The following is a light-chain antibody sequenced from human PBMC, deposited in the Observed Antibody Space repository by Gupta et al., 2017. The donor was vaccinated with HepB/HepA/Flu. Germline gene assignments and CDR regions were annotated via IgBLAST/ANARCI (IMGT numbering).Light chain of an antibody. V-gene: IGLV4-69*01. J-gene: IGLJ3*02. CDR2: LNSDGSH. CDR1: SGHSNYA. CDR3: QTWGTGFVV. Sequence: QLLLTPSPSASASLAASVKLTCTLSSGHSNYAIAWHQQKPNKGPRYLMKLNSDGSHTKGDGIPDRFSGSSSGAERSLTISSLQSEDEAEYYCQTWGTGFVVFGGGTNLTVL.